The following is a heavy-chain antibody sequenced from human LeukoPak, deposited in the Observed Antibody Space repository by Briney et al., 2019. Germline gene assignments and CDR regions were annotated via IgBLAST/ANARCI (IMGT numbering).Heavy chain of an antibody. Sequence: GGSLRLSCAASGFTFSSYAMSWVRQAPGKGLEWVSAISGSGGSTYYADSVKGRFTISRDNSKNTLYLQMNSLRAEDTAVYYCAKVRDSSSWYSYYYGMDVWGQGTTVTVSS. J-gene: IGHJ6*02. V-gene: IGHV3-23*01. D-gene: IGHD6-13*01. CDR2: ISGSGGST. CDR1: GFTFSSYA. CDR3: AKVRDSSSWYSYYYGMDV.